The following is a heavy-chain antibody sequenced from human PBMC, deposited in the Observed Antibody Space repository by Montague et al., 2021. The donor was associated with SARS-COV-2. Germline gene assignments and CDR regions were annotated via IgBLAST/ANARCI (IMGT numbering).Heavy chain of an antibody. CDR3: ARSWWEQLVRARCYYYYGMDV. D-gene: IGHD6-6*01. CDR1: GGSFSGYY. CDR2: INHSGST. J-gene: IGHJ6*02. Sequence: SETLSLTCAVYGGSFSGYYWSWIRQPPGKGLEWIGEINHSGSTNYNPSLKSRVTISVDTSKNQFSLKLSSVTAADTAVYYCARSWWEQLVRARCYYYYGMDVWGQGTTVTVSS. V-gene: IGHV4-34*01.